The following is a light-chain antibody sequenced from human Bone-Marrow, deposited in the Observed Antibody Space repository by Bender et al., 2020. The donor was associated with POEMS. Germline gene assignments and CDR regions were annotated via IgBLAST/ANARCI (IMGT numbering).Light chain of an antibody. CDR3: QAWDTSSVV. Sequence: SYVLTQAPSVSVAPGQTAMITCGGNNIGRRSVQWYQQKPGQAPVLVVYDDGDRPSGIPERFSGSNSGNIATLTISGTQALDEADYYCQAWDTSSVVFGGGTKLTVL. CDR1: NIGRRS. J-gene: IGLJ2*01. CDR2: DDG. V-gene: IGLV3-21*02.